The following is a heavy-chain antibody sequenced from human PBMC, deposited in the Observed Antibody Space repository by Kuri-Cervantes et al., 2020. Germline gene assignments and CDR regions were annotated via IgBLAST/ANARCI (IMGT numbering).Heavy chain of an antibody. Sequence: GGSLRLSCAASGFTFSSYGMHWVRQAPGKGLEWVAVIWYDGSNKYYADSVKGRFTISRDNSKNTLYLQMNSLRAEDTAVYYCAKDSGSRDYYYYYGMDVWGQGTTVTVSS. CDR3: AKDSGSRDYYYYYGMDV. CDR2: IWYDGSNK. D-gene: IGHD1-26*01. V-gene: IGHV3-33*06. CDR1: GFTFSSYG. J-gene: IGHJ6*01.